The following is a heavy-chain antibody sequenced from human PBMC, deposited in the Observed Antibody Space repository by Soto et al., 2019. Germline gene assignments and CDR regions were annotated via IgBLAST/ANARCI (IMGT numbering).Heavy chain of an antibody. V-gene: IGHV4-59*01. D-gene: IGHD5-12*01. J-gene: IGHJ4*02. Sequence: PSETLSLTCTVSGGSISSYYWSWIRQPPGKGLEWIGYIYYSGSTNYNPSLKSRVTISVDTSKNQFSLKLSSVTAADTAVYYCARGAERWLTFDYWGQGTLVTVYS. CDR1: GGSISSYY. CDR2: IYYSGST. CDR3: ARGAERWLTFDY.